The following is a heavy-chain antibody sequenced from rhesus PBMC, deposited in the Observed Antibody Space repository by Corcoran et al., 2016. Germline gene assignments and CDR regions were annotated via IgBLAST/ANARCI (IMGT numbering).Heavy chain of an antibody. CDR3: ARRFLCTGSGCYGYRWWYFDL. CDR1: GGSISGYYY. J-gene: IGHJ2*01. V-gene: IGHV4-73*01. Sequence: QVKLQQWGEGLVKPSETLSLTCAVYGGSISGYYYWSWIRQAPGKVLEWIGNIERNSASTNHTPSLKNRVTISKDTSKNQFSLKLSSVTAADTAVYYCARRFLCTGSGCYGYRWWYFDLWGPGTPITISS. CDR2: IERNSAST. D-gene: IGHD2-21*01.